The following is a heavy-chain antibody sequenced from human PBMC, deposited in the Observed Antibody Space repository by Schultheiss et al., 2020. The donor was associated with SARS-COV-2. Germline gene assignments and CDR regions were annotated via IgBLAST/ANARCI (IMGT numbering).Heavy chain of an antibody. CDR1: GGSISSGEYY. D-gene: IGHD1-14*01. V-gene: IGHV4-30-4*02. CDR2: IYYSGST. CDR3: ARTFLSPEGGYYYGMDV. Sequence: SETLSLTCTVSGGSISSGEYYWSWIRQPPGKGLEWIGYIYYSGSTYYNPSLKSRVTISVDTSKNQFSLKLSSVTAADTAVYYCARTFLSPEGGYYYGMDVWGQGTTVTVSS. J-gene: IGHJ6*02.